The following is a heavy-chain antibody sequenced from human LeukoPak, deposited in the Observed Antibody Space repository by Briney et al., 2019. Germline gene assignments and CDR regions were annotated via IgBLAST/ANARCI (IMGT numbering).Heavy chain of an antibody. D-gene: IGHD2-2*01. CDR1: GFTVSSNY. Sequence: PGGSLRLSCAASGFTVSSNYMSWVRQAPGKGLEWVSVIYSGGGTYYADSVKGRFTISRDNSKNTLYLQMNSLRAEDTAVYYCARAVVVPARYYFDYWGQGTLVTVSS. CDR2: IYSGGGT. CDR3: ARAVVVPARYYFDY. J-gene: IGHJ4*02. V-gene: IGHV3-53*01.